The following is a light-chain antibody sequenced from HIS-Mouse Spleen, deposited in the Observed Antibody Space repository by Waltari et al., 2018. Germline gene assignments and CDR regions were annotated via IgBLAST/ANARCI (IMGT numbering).Light chain of an antibody. CDR2: EGS. J-gene: IGLJ3*02. V-gene: IGLV2-23*01. Sequence: QSALTQPAPVSGSPGQSIPISCPGTSSDVGSYNLVSWYQQPPGKAPKLMIYEGSKRPSGVSNRFSGSKSGNTASLTISGLQAEDEADYYCCSYAGSSTYWVFGGGTKLTVL. CDR3: CSYAGSSTYWV. CDR1: SSDVGSYNL.